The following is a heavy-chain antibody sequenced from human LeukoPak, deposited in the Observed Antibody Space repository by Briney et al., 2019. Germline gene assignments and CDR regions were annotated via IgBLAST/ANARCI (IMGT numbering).Heavy chain of an antibody. Sequence: GGSLRLSCAASGFKFSDYGMHWVRQAPGRGLEWVALISYDGTNKYYADSVKDRFTISRDNSKITVSLQMNSLRSEDTAVYYCAKDQGFGIAWPDTLDYWGQGNLVIVSS. CDR2: ISYDGTNK. V-gene: IGHV3-30*18. D-gene: IGHD1-14*01. CDR1: GFKFSDYG. J-gene: IGHJ4*02. CDR3: AKDQGFGIAWPDTLDY.